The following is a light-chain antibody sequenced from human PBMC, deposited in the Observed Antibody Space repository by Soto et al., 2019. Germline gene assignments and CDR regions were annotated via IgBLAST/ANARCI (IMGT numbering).Light chain of an antibody. Sequence: EIVLSQSPGTLSLSPGERATLSCRASQSVGSSYLAWYQQKPGQAPRLLIYGASSRATGIPDRFSGSGSGTDFTLTISRLEPEDFAVYFCQQYGSSPRGFGQGTKVDIK. CDR1: QSVGSSY. CDR3: QQYGSSPRG. J-gene: IGKJ1*01. CDR2: GAS. V-gene: IGKV3-20*01.